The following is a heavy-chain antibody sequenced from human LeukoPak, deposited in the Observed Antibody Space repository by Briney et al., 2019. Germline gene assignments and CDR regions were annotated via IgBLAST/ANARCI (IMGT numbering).Heavy chain of an antibody. J-gene: IGHJ4*02. CDR1: GFTFSSYG. D-gene: IGHD6-19*01. CDR3: AKDLVAGIYGY. V-gene: IGHV3-33*06. CDR2: IWYDGSNK. Sequence: GGSLRLSCAPSGFTFSSYGMHWVRQAPGKGLEWEAVIWYDGSNKYYADSVKGRFTISRDNSKNTLYLQMNSLRAEDTDVYYCAKDLVAGIYGYWGQGTLVTVSS.